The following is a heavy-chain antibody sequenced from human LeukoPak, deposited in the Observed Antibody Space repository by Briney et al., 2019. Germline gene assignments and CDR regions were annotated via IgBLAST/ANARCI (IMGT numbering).Heavy chain of an antibody. CDR2: IYYSGST. CDR3: AREPRGYSYGPLDY. D-gene: IGHD5-18*01. V-gene: IGHV4-61*01. Sequence: SETLSLTCTVSGGSVSSGSYYWSWIRQPPGKGLEWIGYIYYSGSTNYNPSLKSRVTISVDTSKNQFSLKLRSVTAADTAVYYCAREPRGYSYGPLDYWGQGTLVTVSS. CDR1: GGSVSSGSYY. J-gene: IGHJ4*02.